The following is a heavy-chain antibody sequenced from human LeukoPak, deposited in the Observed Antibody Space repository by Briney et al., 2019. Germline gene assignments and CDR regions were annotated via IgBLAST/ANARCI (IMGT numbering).Heavy chain of an antibody. CDR3: ARQQDSSTWPPVDY. Sequence: SETLSHTCSVSGYSISIGFYWGWIRQPPGKGLEWIGNIYHSGSAHYNPSLKSRVTLSVDTSKNQFSLQLSSVTAADTAVYYCARQQDSSTWPPVDYWGQGILVTVSS. CDR2: IYHSGSA. J-gene: IGHJ4*02. CDR1: GYSISIGFY. D-gene: IGHD6-13*01. V-gene: IGHV4-38-2*02.